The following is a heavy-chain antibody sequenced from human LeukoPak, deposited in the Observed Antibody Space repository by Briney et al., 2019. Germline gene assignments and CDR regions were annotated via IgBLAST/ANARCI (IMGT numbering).Heavy chain of an antibody. J-gene: IGHJ4*02. D-gene: IGHD1-1*01. Sequence: GAPVKVSCKASGGTFSNYAISWVRQAPGQGLEWMGGIIPIFGTANYAQKFQGRVTITTDESTSTAYMELSSLRSEDTAVYYCARGPELERFDHWGKGTLVTVSS. CDR2: IIPIFGTA. V-gene: IGHV1-69*05. CDR1: GGTFSNYA. CDR3: ARGPELERFDH.